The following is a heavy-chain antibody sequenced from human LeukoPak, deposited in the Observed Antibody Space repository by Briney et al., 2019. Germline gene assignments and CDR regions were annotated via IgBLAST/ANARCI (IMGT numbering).Heavy chain of an antibody. CDR3: ARATWDPNYYYYIDV. V-gene: IGHV3-21*01. D-gene: IGHD1-26*01. CDR2: ISSSSSYI. Sequence: GGSLRLSCAASGFTFSSYTMKWVRQAPGKGLEGVSSISSSSSYIYYADSVKGRFTISRDNAKNPLFLQMNSLRAEDTAVYFCARATWDPNYYYYIDVWGKGTTVTISS. CDR1: GFTFSSYT. J-gene: IGHJ6*03.